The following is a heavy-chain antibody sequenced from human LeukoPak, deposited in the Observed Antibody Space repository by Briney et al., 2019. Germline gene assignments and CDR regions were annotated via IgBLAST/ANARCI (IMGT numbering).Heavy chain of an antibody. CDR2: ISAYNGNT. CDR1: GYTFTSYG. V-gene: IGHV1-18*01. J-gene: IGHJ3*02. Sequence: ASVKVSCKASGYTFTSYGITWVRQAPGQGLEWMGWISAYNGNTNYAQKFQGRVTLTTDTSTNTAYMELRSLRSDDTAVYYCARGLDSGSPPLGTFEIWGQGTMVTVSS. CDR3: ARGLDSGSPPLGTFEI. D-gene: IGHD1-26*01.